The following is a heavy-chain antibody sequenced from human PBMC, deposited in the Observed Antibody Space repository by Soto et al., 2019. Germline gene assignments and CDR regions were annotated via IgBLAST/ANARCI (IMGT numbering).Heavy chain of an antibody. J-gene: IGHJ4*02. Sequence: EVQLVESGGGLVQPGGSLRLSCAASGFTFSYYSMNWVRQAPGKGLEWISYISSSSSTIYYADSVKGRFTISRDNAKNSLYLQMKSLRDDDTAVYYCARDLSGNDLLWGQGTLVTVSS. D-gene: IGHD5-12*01. CDR1: GFTFSYYS. V-gene: IGHV3-48*02. CDR3: ARDLSGNDLL. CDR2: ISSSSSTI.